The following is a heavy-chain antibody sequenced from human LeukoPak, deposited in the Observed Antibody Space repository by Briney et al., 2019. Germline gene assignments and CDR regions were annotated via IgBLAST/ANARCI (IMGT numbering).Heavy chain of an antibody. Sequence: PSETLSLTCTVSGGSISSGGYYWSWIRQYPGKGLEWIGYIYYSGSTYYNPSLKSRVTISVDTSKNQFSLKLSSVTAADTAVYYCARDQPQLQETTPYYYYGMDVWGQGTTVTVSS. CDR3: ARDQPQLQETTPYYYYGMDV. CDR1: GGSISSGGYY. D-gene: IGHD1-14*01. J-gene: IGHJ6*02. V-gene: IGHV4-31*03. CDR2: IYYSGST.